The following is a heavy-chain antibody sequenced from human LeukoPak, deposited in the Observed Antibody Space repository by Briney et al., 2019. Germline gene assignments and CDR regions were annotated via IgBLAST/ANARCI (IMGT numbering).Heavy chain of an antibody. D-gene: IGHD6-6*01. J-gene: IGHJ4*02. Sequence: GRSLRLSCAASGFTFSSYAMHWVRQAPGKGLEWVAVISYDGSNKYYADSVKGRFTISRDNSKNTLYLQMNSLRAEDTAVYYCARVSGSIAARGGRIDYWGQGTLVTVSS. CDR1: GFTFSSYA. CDR2: ISYDGSNK. CDR3: ARVSGSIAARGGRIDY. V-gene: IGHV3-30*01.